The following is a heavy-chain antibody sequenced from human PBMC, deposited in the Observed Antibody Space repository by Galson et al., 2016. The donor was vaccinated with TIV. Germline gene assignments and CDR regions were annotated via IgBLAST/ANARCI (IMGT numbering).Heavy chain of an antibody. Sequence: SVKVSCKASGYTFTGYFIHWVRQAPGQGLEWMGIINPSGGSTSYAQKFQGRVTMTRVTSTSTVYMELSSLRSEDTAVYYCARDGEVGSSDYDHWGQGTPVIVSS. V-gene: IGHV1-46*01. CDR1: GYTFTGYF. J-gene: IGHJ4*02. CDR3: ARDGEVGSSDYDH. CDR2: INPSGGST. D-gene: IGHD3-22*01.